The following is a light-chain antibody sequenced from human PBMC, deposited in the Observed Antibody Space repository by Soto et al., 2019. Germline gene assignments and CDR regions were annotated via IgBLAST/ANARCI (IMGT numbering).Light chain of an antibody. J-gene: IGKJ4*01. CDR2: DAS. V-gene: IGKV3-11*01. Sequence: EIVLTQSPVTLSLSPGERATLSCRASQSVSSYLAWYQQKPDQAPRLLIYDASNRATGIPARFSGSGSGTDFTLTISGLEPEDFAVYYCQQRSNWPLTFGGGTKVEIK. CDR1: QSVSSY. CDR3: QQRSNWPLT.